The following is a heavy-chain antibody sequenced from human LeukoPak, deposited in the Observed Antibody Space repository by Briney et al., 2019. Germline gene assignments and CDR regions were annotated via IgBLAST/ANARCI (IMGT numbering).Heavy chain of an antibody. V-gene: IGHV1-8*02. CDR3: ARRRGYSGYEIDY. J-gene: IGHJ4*02. D-gene: IGHD5-12*01. CDR2: MNPNSGNT. CDR1: GYTFTSYD. Sequence: ASVKVSCKASGYTFTSYDINWVRQATGQGLEWMGWMNPNSGNTGYAQKFQGRVTMTRDTSTSTVYMELSSLRSEDTAVYYCARRRGYSGYEIDYWGQGTLVTVSS.